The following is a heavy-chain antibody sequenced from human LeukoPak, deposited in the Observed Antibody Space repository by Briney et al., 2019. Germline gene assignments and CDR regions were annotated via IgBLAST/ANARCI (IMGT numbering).Heavy chain of an antibody. D-gene: IGHD3-10*01. Sequence: SETLSLTCTVPGGSISNYFWSWIRQPAGKELEWIGRIYTNENTNYNPSLKSRATMSVDTSENQFSLRLNSVAAADTAVYYCARERTRSGTPFYFDYWSQGTLVTVSS. CDR3: ARERTRSGTPFYFDY. CDR2: IYTNENT. V-gene: IGHV4-4*07. J-gene: IGHJ4*02. CDR1: GGSISNYF.